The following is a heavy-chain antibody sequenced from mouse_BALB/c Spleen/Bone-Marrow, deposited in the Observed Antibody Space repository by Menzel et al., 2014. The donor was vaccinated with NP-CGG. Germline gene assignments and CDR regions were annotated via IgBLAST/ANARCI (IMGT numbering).Heavy chain of an antibody. Sequence: EVQLQQSEPELVKPGASVKVSCKASGYAFTNYNMNWVKRSHGKSLEWIGYIDPYSGGTNYNQKFRGKATLTVDKSSSTAYMHLNSLTSEDSAVYYCSRGVLAYFDYWGQGTTLTVSS. CDR1: GYAFTNYN. J-gene: IGHJ2*01. CDR3: SRGVLAYFDY. CDR2: IDPYSGGT. V-gene: IGHV1S135*01. D-gene: IGHD2-14*01.